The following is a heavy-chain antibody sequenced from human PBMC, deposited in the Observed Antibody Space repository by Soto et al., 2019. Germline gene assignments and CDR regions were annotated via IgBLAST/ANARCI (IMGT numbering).Heavy chain of an antibody. CDR2: VSIGGST. CDR3: AKRRGAGGHFDY. V-gene: IGHV3-23*01. D-gene: IGHD2-15*01. CDR1: GFTFSSYA. Sequence: DVQLLESGGGLVQPEGSLRLSCAASGFTFSSYAMGWVRQGSGKGLEWVAVVSIGGSTHYADSVRGRFTISRDNSKNTLSLEMNSLTAEDTAVSFCAKRRGAGGHFDYWGQGALVTVSS. J-gene: IGHJ4*02.